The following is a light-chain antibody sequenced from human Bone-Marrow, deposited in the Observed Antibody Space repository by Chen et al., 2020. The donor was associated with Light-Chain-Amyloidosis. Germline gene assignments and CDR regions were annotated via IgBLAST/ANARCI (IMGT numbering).Light chain of an antibody. V-gene: IGKV4-1*01. Sequence: DIVMTQSPDSLALSLGERATITCKSSQNLFYHSNNKDYLAWYQQKAGQHPKLLMKWVSSRKSGVPDRFSGSGSGTDFTLTISSLQSEDVAVYYCQQYYSVPFTFGPGTKVEIK. J-gene: IGKJ3*01. CDR1: QNLFYHSNNKDY. CDR3: QQYYSVPFT. CDR2: WVS.